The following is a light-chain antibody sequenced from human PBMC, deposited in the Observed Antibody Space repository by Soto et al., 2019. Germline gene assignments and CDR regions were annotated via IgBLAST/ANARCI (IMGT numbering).Light chain of an antibody. J-gene: IGLJ1*01. CDR2: EVT. Sequence: QSVLTQPPSASGFPGQSVTISCTGTSSDVGYYDYVSWYQQHPGKAPKLVIYEVTKRPSGVPDRVSASKSGNTASLTVSGLRAEDEADYYCSSYAGSRAYVFGIGTKVTVL. CDR1: SSDVGYYDY. CDR3: SSYAGSRAYV. V-gene: IGLV2-8*01.